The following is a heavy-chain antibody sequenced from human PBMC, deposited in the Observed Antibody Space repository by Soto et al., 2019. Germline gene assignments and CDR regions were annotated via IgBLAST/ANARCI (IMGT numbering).Heavy chain of an antibody. V-gene: IGHV3-23*01. D-gene: IGHD1-26*01. CDR1: EDTSRDYGIRMTFRNFA. CDR2: IHGDGDYI. J-gene: IGHJ2*01. CDR3: VKNRGAGSLSNWSFAS. Sequence: GGSLRLSCEASEDTSRDYGIRMTFRNFAMSWVRQAPGKGLDYVSTIHGDGDYIHYSDSVKGRFTISRDNSRNTLYLQMNSLRADDTAVYYCVKNRGAGSLSNWSFASWGRGSLVTVSS.